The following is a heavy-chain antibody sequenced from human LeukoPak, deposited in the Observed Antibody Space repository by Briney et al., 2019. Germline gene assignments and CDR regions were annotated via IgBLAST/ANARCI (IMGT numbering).Heavy chain of an antibody. CDR3: ARGVVVTALRQYYYYMDV. D-gene: IGHD2-21*02. J-gene: IGHJ6*03. Sequence: SETLSLTCAVYGGSFSGYYWSWIRQPPGKGLEWIGEINHSGSTNYNPSLKSRVTISVATSRNQFSLKLSSVTAADTAVYYCARGVVVTALRQYYYYMDVWGKGTTVTVSS. V-gene: IGHV4-34*01. CDR1: GGSFSGYY. CDR2: INHSGST.